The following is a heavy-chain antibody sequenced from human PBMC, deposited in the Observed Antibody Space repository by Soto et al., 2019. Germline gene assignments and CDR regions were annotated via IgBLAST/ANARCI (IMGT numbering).Heavy chain of an antibody. CDR3: AREQRSATKTTYNWFDP. CDR1: GGSFSGYY. CDR2: INHSGST. J-gene: IGHJ5*02. Sequence: LSLTCAVYGGSFSGYYWSWIRQPPGKGLEWMGEINHSGSTNYNPSLKSRVTMSVDTSKNQFSLKLSSVTAADTAVYYCAREQRSATKTTYNWFDPWGQGTLVTVSS. D-gene: IGHD1-26*01. V-gene: IGHV4-34*01.